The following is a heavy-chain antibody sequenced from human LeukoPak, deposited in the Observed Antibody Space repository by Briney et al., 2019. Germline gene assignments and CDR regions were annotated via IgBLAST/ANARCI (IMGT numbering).Heavy chain of an antibody. CDR2: IYPSDSDT. D-gene: IGHD3-16*01. V-gene: IGHV5-51*01. Sequence: GESLKISCQGSGYRLTNYWIAWVRQMPGKGLEWMGIIYPSDSDTKYSPSFQGQVTISADKSISTAYLQWSSLKASDTAMYYCARRGGLTDAFDIWGQGTMVTVSS. CDR3: ARRGGLTDAFDI. CDR1: GYRLTNYW. J-gene: IGHJ3*02.